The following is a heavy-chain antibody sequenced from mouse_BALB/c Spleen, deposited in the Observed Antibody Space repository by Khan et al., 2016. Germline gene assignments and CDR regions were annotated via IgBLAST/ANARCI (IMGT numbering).Heavy chain of an antibody. Sequence: EVQLVESGGGLVQPGGSLKLSCAAPGFDFSRYWMSWVRQAPGTGLEWIGEINPDSSTINYTPSLKDKFIISRDNAKNTLYLQMSKVRSEDTALYYGASTFWYFDVWGAGTTVTVSS. V-gene: IGHV4-1*02. CDR1: GFDFSRYW. J-gene: IGHJ1*01. CDR3: ASTFWYFDV. CDR2: INPDSSTI.